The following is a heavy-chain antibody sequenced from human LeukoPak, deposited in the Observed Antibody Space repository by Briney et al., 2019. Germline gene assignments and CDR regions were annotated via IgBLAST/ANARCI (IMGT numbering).Heavy chain of an antibody. CDR1: GDSVSSNSAA. CDR3: ARGGNCGGDCYSYDY. J-gene: IGHJ4*02. V-gene: IGHV6-1*01. D-gene: IGHD2-21*02. Sequence: SQTLSLTCAISGDSVSSNSAAWNWIRQSPSRDLEWLGRTYYRYKWYNDYAVSVKSRITINQDTSKHQFSLQLNSVTPEDTAVYYCARGGNCGGDCYSYDYWGQGTLVTVSS. CDR2: TYYRYKWYN.